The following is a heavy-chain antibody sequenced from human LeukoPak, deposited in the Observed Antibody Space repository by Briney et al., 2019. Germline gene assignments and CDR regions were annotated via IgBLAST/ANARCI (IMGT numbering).Heavy chain of an antibody. Sequence: GGSLRLSCAASGFTFSSYAMSWVRQAPGKGLEWVSAISGSGGSTYYADSVKGRFTISRDNSKNTLYLQMNSLRAEDTAVYYCAKDLGMITFGGVIVDYWGQGTLVTVPS. J-gene: IGHJ4*02. CDR3: AKDLGMITFGGVIVDY. V-gene: IGHV3-23*01. D-gene: IGHD3-16*02. CDR1: GFTFSSYA. CDR2: ISGSGGST.